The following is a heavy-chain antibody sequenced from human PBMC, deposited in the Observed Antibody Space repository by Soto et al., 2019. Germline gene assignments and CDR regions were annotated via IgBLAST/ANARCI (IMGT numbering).Heavy chain of an antibody. CDR3: ARGAWNYYDSSGYYPTLGGAFDI. D-gene: IGHD3-22*01. CDR1: GGTFSRYA. V-gene: IGHV1-69*06. CDR2: IIPIFGTA. J-gene: IGHJ3*02. Sequence: AVKVTCKASGGTFSRYAISWVRQAPGQGLEWMGGIIPIFGTANYAQKFQGRVTITADKSTSTAYMELSSLRSEDTAVYYCARGAWNYYDSSGYYPTLGGAFDIWGQGTMVTVSS.